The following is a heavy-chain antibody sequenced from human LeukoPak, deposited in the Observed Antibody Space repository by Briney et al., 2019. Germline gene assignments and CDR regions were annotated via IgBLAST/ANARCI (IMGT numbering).Heavy chain of an antibody. Sequence: SETLSLTCAVYGGSFSGYYWSWIRQPPGMGLEWIGEINHSGSTNYNPSLKSRVTISVDTSKNQFSLKLSSVTAADTAVYYCARGRLSIVVVPAARNNWFDPWGQGTLVTVSS. V-gene: IGHV4-34*01. CDR1: GGSFSGYY. CDR3: ARGRLSIVVVPAARNNWFDP. J-gene: IGHJ5*02. CDR2: INHSGST. D-gene: IGHD2-2*01.